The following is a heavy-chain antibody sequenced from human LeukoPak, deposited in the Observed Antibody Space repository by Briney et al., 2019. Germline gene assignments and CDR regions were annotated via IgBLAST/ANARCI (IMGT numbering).Heavy chain of an antibody. J-gene: IGHJ4*02. D-gene: IGHD6-13*01. Sequence: GGSLRLSCAASGFTVSSNYMSWVRQAPGKGLEWVLVIYSGGSTYYADSVKGRFTISRGNSKNTLYLQMNSLRAEDTAVYYCAREGQQLTFDYWGQGTLVTVSS. CDR1: GFTVSSNY. CDR2: IYSGGST. CDR3: AREGQQLTFDY. V-gene: IGHV3-53*01.